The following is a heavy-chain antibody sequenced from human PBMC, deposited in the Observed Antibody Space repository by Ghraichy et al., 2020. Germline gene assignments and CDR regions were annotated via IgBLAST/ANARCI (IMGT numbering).Heavy chain of an antibody. D-gene: IGHD1-26*01. CDR1: GFTVSSNY. J-gene: IGHJ3*02. CDR2: IYSGGST. Sequence: GGSLRLSCAASGFTVSSNYMSWVRQAPGKGLEWVSVIYSGGSTYYADSVKGRFTISRDNSKNTLYLQMNSLRAEDTAVYYCARDSGRRDYDAFDIWGQGTMVTVSS. V-gene: IGHV3-53*01. CDR3: ARDSGRRDYDAFDI.